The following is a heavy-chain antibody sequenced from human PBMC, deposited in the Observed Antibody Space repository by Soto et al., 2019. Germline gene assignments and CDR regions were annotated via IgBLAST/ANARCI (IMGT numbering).Heavy chain of an antibody. CDR2: INAGNGNT. CDR3: ARDSQLPALAPFDY. Sequence: RASVKVSCKASGYTFTSYAMHWVRQAPGQRLEWTGWINAGNGNTKYSQKFQGRVTITRDTSASTAYMELSSLRSEDTAVYYCARDSQLPALAPFDYWGQGTLVTAPQ. V-gene: IGHV1-3*01. J-gene: IGHJ4*02. D-gene: IGHD2-2*01. CDR1: GYTFTSYA.